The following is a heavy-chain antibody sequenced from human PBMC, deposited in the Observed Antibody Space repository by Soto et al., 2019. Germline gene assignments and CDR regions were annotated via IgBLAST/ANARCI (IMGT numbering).Heavy chain of an antibody. J-gene: IGHJ4*02. Sequence: ARGSLRLSCTASGSTFSDYAMTWVRQAPGKGLEWVSTISGGSSVTYYGDSVKGRFTISRDNAKKTLFLQLNRLSAEDTATYYCAKVLSKNYYYPFDFWGQGTQVTVSS. CDR3: AKVLSKNYYYPFDF. CDR2: ISGGSSVT. CDR1: GSTFSDYA. D-gene: IGHD3-10*01. V-gene: IGHV3-23*01.